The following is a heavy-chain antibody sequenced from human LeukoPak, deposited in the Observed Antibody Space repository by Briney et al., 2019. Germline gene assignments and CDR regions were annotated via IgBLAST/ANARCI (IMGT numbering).Heavy chain of an antibody. D-gene: IGHD6-6*01. Sequence: GGSLRLSCAVSGFTFSGFWMSWSRQAPGKGLEWVASINSDGSEGYYADVVKGRFTISRDNAKNSLYLQINSLRAEDTAVYYCAKSSYSSSSSVWGQGTMVTVSS. V-gene: IGHV3-7*03. CDR3: AKSSYSSSSSV. CDR1: GFTFSGFW. CDR2: INSDGSEG. J-gene: IGHJ3*01.